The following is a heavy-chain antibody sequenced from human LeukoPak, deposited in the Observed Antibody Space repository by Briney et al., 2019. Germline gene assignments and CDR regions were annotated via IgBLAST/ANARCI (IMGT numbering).Heavy chain of an antibody. CDR1: GFTVSSNF. CDR3: ARDGADYTFDY. V-gene: IGHV3-53*01. Sequence: PGGSLRLSCAASGFTVSSNFMSWVRQAPGKGLEWASVIYSGGSTYYADSVKGRFTISRDISKNTLYLQMNSLRAEDTAVYYCARDGADYTFDYWGQGTLVTVSS. J-gene: IGHJ4*02. CDR2: IYSGGST. D-gene: IGHD4-11*01.